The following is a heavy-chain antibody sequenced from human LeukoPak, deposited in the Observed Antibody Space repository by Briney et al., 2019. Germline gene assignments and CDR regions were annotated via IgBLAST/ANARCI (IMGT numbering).Heavy chain of an antibody. D-gene: IGHD3-16*01. CDR3: ARHLTGYYYYYMDV. Sequence: PSETLSLTCTVSGGSLSRFYWSWLRQPPGKGLEWIGYIYHSGSTNYNPSLKSRVTISLDTSKNQFSLKVSSVTAADTAVYYCARHLTGYYYYYMDVWGKGTTVTVSS. CDR1: GGSLSRFY. CDR2: IYHSGST. J-gene: IGHJ6*03. V-gene: IGHV4-59*08.